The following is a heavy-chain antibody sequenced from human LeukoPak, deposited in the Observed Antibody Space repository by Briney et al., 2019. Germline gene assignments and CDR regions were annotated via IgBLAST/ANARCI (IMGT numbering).Heavy chain of an antibody. Sequence: ASVKVSCKASGYTFTSYDINWVRQATGQGLEWMGWMNPNSGNTGYAQKFQGRVTMTRNTSISIAYMELSSLRSEDTAVYYCARGYGCSGGSCYPKDYYFYGMDVWGQGTTVTVSS. CDR1: GYTFTSYD. D-gene: IGHD2-15*01. V-gene: IGHV1-8*01. J-gene: IGHJ6*02. CDR3: ARGYGCSGGSCYPKDYYFYGMDV. CDR2: MNPNSGNT.